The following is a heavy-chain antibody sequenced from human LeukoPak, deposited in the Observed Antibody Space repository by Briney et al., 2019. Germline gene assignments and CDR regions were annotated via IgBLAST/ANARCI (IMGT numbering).Heavy chain of an antibody. J-gene: IGHJ4*02. Sequence: PGGSLRLSCAASGFTFNSYSMNWVRQAPGKGLEWVSYISSSSSTIYYADSVKGRFTISGDNAKNSLYLQMNSLRAEDTAVYYCASLNWGSGDYWGQGTLVTVSS. CDR3: ASLNWGSGDY. CDR1: GFTFNSYS. D-gene: IGHD7-27*01. V-gene: IGHV3-48*01. CDR2: ISSSSSTI.